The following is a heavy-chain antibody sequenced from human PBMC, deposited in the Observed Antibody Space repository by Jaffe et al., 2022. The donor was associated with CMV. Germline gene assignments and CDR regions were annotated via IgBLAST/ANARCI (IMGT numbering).Heavy chain of an antibody. CDR1: GGTFSSYA. Sequence: QVQLVQSGAEVKKPGSSVKVSCKASGGTFSSYAISWVRQAPGQGLEWMGRIIPILGIANYAQKFQGRVTITADKSTSTAYMELSSLRSEDTAVYYCARGGRYGSGSYDYYYYYMDVWGKGTTVTVSS. V-gene: IGHV1-69*09. D-gene: IGHD3-10*01. CDR2: IIPILGIA. CDR3: ARGGRYGSGSYDYYYYYMDV. J-gene: IGHJ6*03.